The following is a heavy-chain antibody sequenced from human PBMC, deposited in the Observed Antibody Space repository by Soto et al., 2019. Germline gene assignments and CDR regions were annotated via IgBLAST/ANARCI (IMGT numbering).Heavy chain of an antibody. Sequence: GGSLRLSCAASGFTFSSYSMNWVRQAPGKGLEWVSSISSSSSYIYYADSVKGRFTISRDNAKNSLYLQMNSLRAEDTAVYYCARGSRSTGYFDYWGQGTLVTVSS. J-gene: IGHJ4*02. CDR3: ARGSRSTGYFDY. V-gene: IGHV3-21*01. CDR2: ISSSSSYI. CDR1: GFTFSSYS. D-gene: IGHD4-17*01.